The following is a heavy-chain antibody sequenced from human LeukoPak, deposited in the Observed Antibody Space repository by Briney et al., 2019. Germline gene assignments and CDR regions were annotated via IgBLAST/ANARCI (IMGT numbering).Heavy chain of an antibody. CDR2: INPNSGGT. Sequence: ASVKVSCKASGYTFTGYYIQWVRQALGQGLEWMGCINPNSGGTNYAQKFQGTVTMTRNTSISPVYMQLSRLTADDTAVYYCARASYFDLWARGTLVTVSS. CDR1: GYTFTGYY. J-gene: IGHJ2*01. V-gene: IGHV1-2*02. CDR3: ARASYFDL.